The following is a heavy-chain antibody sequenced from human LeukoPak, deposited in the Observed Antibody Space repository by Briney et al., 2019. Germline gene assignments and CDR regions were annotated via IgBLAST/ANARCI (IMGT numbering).Heavy chain of an antibody. D-gene: IGHD6-19*01. CDR1: GFTFSSYS. CDR3: ARDHSSGWYGDY. V-gene: IGHV3-21*01. CDR2: ISSSSSYI. J-gene: IGHJ4*02. Sequence: GGSLRLSCAASGFTFSSYSMNWVRQAPGKGLEWVSSISSSSSYINYADSVKGRFTISRDNAKNSLYLQMNSLRAEDTAVYYCARDHSSGWYGDYWGQGTLVTVSS.